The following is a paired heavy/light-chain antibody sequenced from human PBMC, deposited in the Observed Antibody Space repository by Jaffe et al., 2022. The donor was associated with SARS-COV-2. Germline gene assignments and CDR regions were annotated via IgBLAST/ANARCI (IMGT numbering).Light chain of an antibody. CDR2: EVS. Sequence: QSALTQPPSASGSPGQSVTISCTGTSSDVGGYNYVSWYQQHPGKAPKLMIYEVSKRPSGVPDRFSGSKSGNTASLTVSGLQAEDEADYYCSSYAGSRKVFGTGTKVTVL. J-gene: IGLJ1*01. V-gene: IGLV2-8*01. CDR1: SSDVGGYNY. CDR3: SSYAGSRKV.
Heavy chain of an antibody. D-gene: IGHD6-13*01. CDR3: ARDRIAAAGSAAPRSYWYFDL. CDR2: INPNSGGT. J-gene: IGHJ2*01. Sequence: QVQLVQSGAEVKKPGASVKVSCKASGYTFTGYYMHWVRQAPGQGLEWMGRINPNSGGTNYAQKFQGRVTMTRDTSISTAYMELSRLRSDDTAVYYCARDRIAAAGSAAPRSYWYFDLWGRGTLVTVSS. V-gene: IGHV1-2*06. CDR1: GYTFTGYY.